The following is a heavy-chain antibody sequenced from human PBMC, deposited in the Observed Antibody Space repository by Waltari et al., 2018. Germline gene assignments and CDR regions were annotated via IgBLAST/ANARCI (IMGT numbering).Heavy chain of an antibody. V-gene: IGHV2-5*01. Sequence: QITLKESGPTLVKPTQTLTLTCTFSGFSLSTSGVGVGWIRQPPGKALEWLALIYWNDDKRYSPSLKSRLTITKDTSKNQVVLTMTNMDPVDTATYYCAHRQYSSSSDFPFDYWGQGTLVTVSS. CDR2: IYWNDDK. J-gene: IGHJ4*02. CDR3: AHRQYSSSSDFPFDY. CDR1: GFSLSTSGVG. D-gene: IGHD6-6*01.